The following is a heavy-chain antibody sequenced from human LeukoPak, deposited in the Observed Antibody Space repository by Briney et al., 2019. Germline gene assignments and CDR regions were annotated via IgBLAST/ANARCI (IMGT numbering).Heavy chain of an antibody. CDR3: ARDRVAVVRGVSALDY. V-gene: IGHV3-21*01. CDR1: GVTFSNYG. Sequence: GGSLRLSCAASGVTFSNYGMNWVRQAPGKGLEWVSSISPSSSYIYYADSMKGRFTISRDNAKNSLYLQMNSLRAEDTAVYYCARDRVAVVRGVSALDYWGQGTLVTVSS. CDR2: ISPSSSYI. D-gene: IGHD3-10*01. J-gene: IGHJ4*02.